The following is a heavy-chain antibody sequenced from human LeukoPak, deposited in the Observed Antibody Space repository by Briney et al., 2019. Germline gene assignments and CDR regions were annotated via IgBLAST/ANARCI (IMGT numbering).Heavy chain of an antibody. CDR3: ARDRDTGSNWFDP. J-gene: IGHJ5*02. D-gene: IGHD4-17*01. CDR1: GFTFSSYG. V-gene: IGHV3-33*01. Sequence: PGGSLRLSCAASGFTFSSYGMHWVRQAPGKGLEWVALIWYDGNNKYYADSVKGRFTVSRDNSKNTLYLQMNSLRAEDTAVCYCARDRDTGSNWFDPWGQGTLVTVSS. CDR2: IWYDGNNK.